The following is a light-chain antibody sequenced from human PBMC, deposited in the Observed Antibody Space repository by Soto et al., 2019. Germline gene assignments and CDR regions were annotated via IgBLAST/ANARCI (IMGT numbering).Light chain of an antibody. CDR3: QQYNNWPPLT. J-gene: IGKJ4*01. CDR2: GAS. V-gene: IGKV3D-15*01. Sequence: EIVMTQSPATLSVSPGDRVTLSCRASQNIDNNLAWYQQRPGQPPRLLIYGASTRANGIPARFSGSGSGTEFTLTISSLQSEDFAAYCCQQYNNWPPLTFGGGTKVEIK. CDR1: QNIDNN.